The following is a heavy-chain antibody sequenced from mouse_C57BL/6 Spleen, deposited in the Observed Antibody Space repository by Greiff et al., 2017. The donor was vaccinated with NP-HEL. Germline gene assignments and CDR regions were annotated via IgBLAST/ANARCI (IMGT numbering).Heavy chain of an antibody. CDR1: GFSLTSYA. D-gene: IGHD2-4*01. CDR2: IRTGGGT. V-gene: IGHV2-9-1*01. J-gene: IGHJ4*01. Sequence: VQLVESGPGLVAPSQSLSITCTVSGFSLTSYAISWVRQPPGKGLEWLGVIRTGGGTNYNSALKSRLSISKDNSKSQVFLKMNSLQTDDTARYYCARGGLRAMDYWGQRTSVTDSS. CDR3: ARGGLRAMDY.